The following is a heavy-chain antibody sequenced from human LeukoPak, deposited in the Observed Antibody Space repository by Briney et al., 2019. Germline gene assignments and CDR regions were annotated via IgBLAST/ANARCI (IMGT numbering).Heavy chain of an antibody. V-gene: IGHV3-30*02. CDR3: ARAPPARKRYQHDILTGYLSSFMDA. CDR1: GFTFSSYG. Sequence: GGSLRLSCAASGFTFSSYGMHWVRQAPGKGLEWVAFIRYDGSNKYYADSVKGRFTISRDNAENSLYLQMNSLRAEDTAVYYCARAPPARKRYQHDILTGYLSSFMDAWGQGTTVTVSS. CDR2: IRYDGSNK. D-gene: IGHD3-9*01. J-gene: IGHJ6*02.